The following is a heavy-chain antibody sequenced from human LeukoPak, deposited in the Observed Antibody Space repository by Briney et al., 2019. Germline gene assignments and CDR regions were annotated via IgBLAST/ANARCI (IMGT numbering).Heavy chain of an antibody. Sequence: SQTLSLTCAISGESVSSNSVAWNWIRQSPSRGLEGLGRTYYRSKWYNDYAASVKSRIIINPDTSKNQFSLQVNSVTPEDTAVYYCARGRSARSWGWFDPWGQGTLVTVSS. CDR1: GESVSSNSVA. V-gene: IGHV6-1*01. CDR2: TYYRSKWYN. D-gene: IGHD3-16*01. J-gene: IGHJ5*02. CDR3: ARGRSARSWGWFDP.